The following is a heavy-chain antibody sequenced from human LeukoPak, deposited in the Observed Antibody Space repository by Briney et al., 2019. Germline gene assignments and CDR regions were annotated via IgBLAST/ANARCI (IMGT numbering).Heavy chain of an antibody. CDR2: INDSGST. CDR1: GGSFSGYY. CDR3: ARGDSSGSYYAPLDS. Sequence: SETLSLTCAVYGGSFSGYYWTWIRQPPGKGLEWIGEINDSGSTDYNPSLKSRVTISMDTSKNQFSLRVTSVTAADTAVYYCARGDSSGSYYAPLDSWGQGTLVTASS. D-gene: IGHD3-10*01. V-gene: IGHV4-34*01. J-gene: IGHJ4*02.